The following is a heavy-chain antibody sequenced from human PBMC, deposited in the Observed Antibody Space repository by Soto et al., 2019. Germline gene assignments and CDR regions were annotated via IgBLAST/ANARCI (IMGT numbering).Heavy chain of an antibody. J-gene: IGHJ6*02. Sequence: SETLSLTCTVSGGSISSYYWSWIRQPPGKGLEWIGYIYYSGSTNYNPSLKSRVTISVDTSKNQFSLKLSSVTAADTAVYYCARAPRVVAATYYYYGMDVWGQGTTVTVSS. D-gene: IGHD2-15*01. V-gene: IGHV4-59*01. CDR2: IYYSGST. CDR1: GGSISSYY. CDR3: ARAPRVVAATYYYYGMDV.